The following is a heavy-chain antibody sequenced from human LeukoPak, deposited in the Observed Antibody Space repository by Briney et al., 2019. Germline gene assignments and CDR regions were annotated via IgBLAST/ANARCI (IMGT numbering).Heavy chain of an antibody. D-gene: IGHD3-10*01. CDR3: ARGAYGSGSSHKYYGMDV. CDR2: IYPDDSDT. Sequence: GESLKISCKGSGYSFGNRWIGWVRQMPGKGLEWMGIIYPDDSDTIYSPSFEGQVTISADKSITTAYLQWSSLKASDTAMYYCARGAYGSGSSHKYYGMDVWGQGTTVTVSS. J-gene: IGHJ6*02. V-gene: IGHV5-51*01. CDR1: GYSFGNRW.